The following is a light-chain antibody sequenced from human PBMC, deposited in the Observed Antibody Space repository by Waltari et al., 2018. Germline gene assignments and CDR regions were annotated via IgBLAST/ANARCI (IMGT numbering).Light chain of an antibody. J-gene: IGLJ2*01. CDR1: SSDVGAYNY. CDR3: SSYVGSNIVV. Sequence: QSALTQPPSASGSPGQSVTISCTGTSSDVGAYNYVSWYQQHPGKAPQLMIYEVSTRPSGVPARFSGSKSGNTASLTVSGLQAEDEADYSCSSYVGSNIVVFGGGTKLTVL. CDR2: EVS. V-gene: IGLV2-8*01.